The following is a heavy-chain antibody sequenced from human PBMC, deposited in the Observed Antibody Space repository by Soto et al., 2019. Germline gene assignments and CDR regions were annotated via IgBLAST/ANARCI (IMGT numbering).Heavy chain of an antibody. J-gene: IGHJ4*02. Sequence: EVQLVESGGGLVQPGRSLRLSCAASGFTFDDYAMHWVRQARGKGLEWVSGISWNSASIAYAGSVKGRFTISRDNAKKYLYLQMNSLRAEDTALYYCAKDLLHSSGWYDYSNWGQGTLVTVSS. CDR2: ISWNSASI. CDR1: GFTFDDYA. CDR3: AKDLLHSSGWYDYSN. D-gene: IGHD6-19*01. V-gene: IGHV3-9*01.